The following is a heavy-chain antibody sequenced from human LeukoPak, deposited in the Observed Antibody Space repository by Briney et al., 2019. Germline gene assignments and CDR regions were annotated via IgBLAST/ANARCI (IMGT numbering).Heavy chain of an antibody. CDR1: GYTFTSYD. CDR3: ARGHCSSTSCYVDDVSLRYWFDP. D-gene: IGHD2-2*01. Sequence: GASVKVSCKASGYTFTSYDINWVRQATGQGLEWMGWMNPNSGNTGYAQKFQGRVTMTRNTSISTAYMELSSLRSEDTAVYYCARGHCSSTSCYVDDVSLRYWFDPWGQGTLVTVSS. J-gene: IGHJ5*02. CDR2: MNPNSGNT. V-gene: IGHV1-8*01.